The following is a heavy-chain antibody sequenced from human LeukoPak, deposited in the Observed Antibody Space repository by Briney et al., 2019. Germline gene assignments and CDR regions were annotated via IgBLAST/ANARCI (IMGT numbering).Heavy chain of an antibody. CDR2: INNGGSGT. V-gene: IGHV3-74*01. D-gene: IGHD3-22*01. Sequence: PGGSLRLSCAASGFTFSSYWMHWVRQAPGKGPVWVSRINNGGSGTTYADSVKGRFTISRDDAKNTLYLQMNSLRAEDTAVYYCAKDLYYYDSSGLYGGLDYWGQGTLVTVSS. CDR3: AKDLYYYDSSGLYGGLDY. CDR1: GFTFSSYW. J-gene: IGHJ4*02.